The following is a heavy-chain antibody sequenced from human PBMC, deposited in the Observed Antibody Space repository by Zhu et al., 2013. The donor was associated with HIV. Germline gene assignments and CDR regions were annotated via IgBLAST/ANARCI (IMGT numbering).Heavy chain of an antibody. CDR2: HPYLWYS. D-gene: IGHD2-2*01. CDR1: GGTFSSYA. CDR3: ARGRVGTSCRWGPGAGHWYVRS. V-gene: IGHV1-69*06. Sequence: QVQLVQSGAEVKKPGSSVKVSCKASGGTFSSYAISWVRQAPGQGLEWMGGDHPYLWYSKLTHRSSRARVTITADKYHEHSLPWRLSSLRSEDTAVYYCARGRVGTSCRWGPGAGHWYVRSLGPVGTPRSLSP. J-gene: IGHJ2*01.